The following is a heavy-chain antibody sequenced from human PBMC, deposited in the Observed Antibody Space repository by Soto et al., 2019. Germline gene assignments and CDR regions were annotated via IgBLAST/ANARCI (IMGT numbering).Heavy chain of an antibody. Sequence: QVQLQESGPGLVKPSQTLSLTCTVSGGSISSGGYYWSWIRQHPGKGLEWIGYIYYSGSTYYNPSLKSRVTISVDTSKNQFSLKLSSVTAADTAVYYCARDRCSSTSCYWFDPWGQGTQVTVSS. V-gene: IGHV4-31*03. CDR3: ARDRCSSTSCYWFDP. J-gene: IGHJ5*02. D-gene: IGHD2-2*01. CDR2: IYYSGST. CDR1: GGSISSGGYY.